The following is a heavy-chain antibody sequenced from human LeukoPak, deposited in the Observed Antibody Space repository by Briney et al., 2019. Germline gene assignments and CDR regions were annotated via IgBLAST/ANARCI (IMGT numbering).Heavy chain of an antibody. CDR2: INHSGST. CDR1: GGSFSGYY. J-gene: IGHJ4*02. Sequence: PSETLSLTCAVNGGSFSGYYWSWIRKPPGKGLEWIGEINHSGSTNYNPSLKSRVTISVDTSKNQFSLKLSSVTAADTAVYYCLQNYYDGSGYLFDYWGQGTLVTVSS. CDR3: LQNYYDGSGYLFDY. D-gene: IGHD3-22*01. V-gene: IGHV4-34*01.